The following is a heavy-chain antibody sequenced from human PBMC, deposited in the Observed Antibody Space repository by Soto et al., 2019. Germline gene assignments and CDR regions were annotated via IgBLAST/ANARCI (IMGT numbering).Heavy chain of an antibody. Sequence: PGGSLRLSCAASGFTFSSYAMSWVRQAPGKGLEWVSTIRASGTSTYYADSVEGRFSISRDNSKNTLYLQMNSLRAEDTAVYYCAKNPGYYYDSTGYHFDYWGQGTLVTVSS. J-gene: IGHJ4*02. CDR3: AKNPGYYYDSTGYHFDY. D-gene: IGHD3-22*01. CDR2: IRASGTST. V-gene: IGHV3-23*01. CDR1: GFTFSSYA.